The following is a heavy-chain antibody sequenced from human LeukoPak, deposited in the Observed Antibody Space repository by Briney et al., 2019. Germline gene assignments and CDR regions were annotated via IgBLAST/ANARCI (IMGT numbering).Heavy chain of an antibody. J-gene: IGHJ4*02. V-gene: IGHV3-33*01. CDR3: ARAPYTTGRSFYFDS. CDR2: IWYDGSKN. Sequence: GRSLRLSCAASGFTFRNYGMHWVRQAPGKGLEWVAIIWYDGSKNYYADSVQGRFSISRDNFNNTLYLHMNSLRAEDAALYYCARAPYTTGRSFYFDSWGQGTLVTVSS. D-gene: IGHD2-2*02. CDR1: GFTFRNYG.